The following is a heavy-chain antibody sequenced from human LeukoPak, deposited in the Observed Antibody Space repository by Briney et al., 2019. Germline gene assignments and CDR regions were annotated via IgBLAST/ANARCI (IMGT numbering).Heavy chain of an antibody. V-gene: IGHV1-69*13. CDR3: AILGDGRIGMGLLGSFDY. CDR2: IIPVFGTP. D-gene: IGHD2/OR15-2a*01. J-gene: IGHJ4*02. Sequence: ASVKVSCKASGGSFRNSAFVWVRQAPGQGLDWMGGIIPVFGTPNYADNFQDRVTISADESTNTAYLDLSSLRPEATAVCFCAILGDGRIGMGLLGSFDYWGQGTLVIVSP. CDR1: GGSFRNSA.